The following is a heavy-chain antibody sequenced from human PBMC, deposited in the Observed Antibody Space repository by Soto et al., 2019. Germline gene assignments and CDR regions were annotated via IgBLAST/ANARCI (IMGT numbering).Heavy chain of an antibody. V-gene: IGHV4-4*07. CDR2: IFSSGST. J-gene: IGHJ4*02. Sequence: SETLSLTCTVSGGSINTFYWSWVRQPAGKGLEWIGRIFSSGSTSFNPSLGSRVAMSVDASKNHFSLNLSSVAAADMAVYYCAREGSYSAYNFAHGIQLWSFDFWGQGALVTVSS. CDR1: GGSINTFY. D-gene: IGHD5-12*01. CDR3: AREGSYSAYNFAHGIQLWSFDF.